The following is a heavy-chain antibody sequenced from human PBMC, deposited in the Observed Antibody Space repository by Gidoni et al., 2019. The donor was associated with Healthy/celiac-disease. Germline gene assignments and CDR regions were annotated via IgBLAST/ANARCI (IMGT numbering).Heavy chain of an antibody. Sequence: EVQLVESGGGLVQPGGSLRLSCAASGFTFSSYAMHWVRQAPGKGLAYVSAISSNGGSKYYANSVKGRFTISRDNSKNTLYLQMGSLRAEDMAVYYCARGGVVVVPAAITADYYYYGMDVWGQGTTVTVSS. CDR3: ARGGVVVVPAAITADYYYYGMDV. CDR1: GFTFSSYA. D-gene: IGHD2-2*01. V-gene: IGHV3-64*01. J-gene: IGHJ6*02. CDR2: ISSNGGSK.